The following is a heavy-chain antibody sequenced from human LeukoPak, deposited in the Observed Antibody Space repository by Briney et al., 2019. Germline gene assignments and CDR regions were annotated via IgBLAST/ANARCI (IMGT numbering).Heavy chain of an antibody. V-gene: IGHV1-2*02. D-gene: IGHD5-18*01. Sequence: ASVKVSCKASGYTFTGYYMQWVRQAPGQGLEWMGWINPNSGGTNYAQKFQGRVTMTRDTSISTAYMELSRLRSDDTAVYNCARVQLTWSEVSPLKNWGQGTLVTVSS. CDR2: INPNSGGT. J-gene: IGHJ4*02. CDR1: GYTFTGYY. CDR3: ARVQLTWSEVSPLKN.